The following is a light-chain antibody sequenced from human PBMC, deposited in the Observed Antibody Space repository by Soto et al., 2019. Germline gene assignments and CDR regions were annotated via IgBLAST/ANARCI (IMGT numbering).Light chain of an antibody. CDR1: QSVASN. J-gene: IGKJ1*01. CDR3: QQYYNWPRT. CDR2: GAS. V-gene: IGKV3-15*01. Sequence: EIVMTQSPATLSVSPGERATLSCRATQSVASNLAWYQQKPGQAPRLLIYGASTRATGIPARFSGSGSGTEFTLTITSLQSEDFALYYCQQYYNWPRTFGQGTKADIK.